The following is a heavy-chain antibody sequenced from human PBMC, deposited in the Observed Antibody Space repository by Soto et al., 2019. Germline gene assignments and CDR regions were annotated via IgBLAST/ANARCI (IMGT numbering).Heavy chain of an antibody. Sequence: GGSLRLSCAASGFTVSSNYMSWVRQAPGKGLEWVSVIYSGGSTYYADSVKGRFTISRHNSKNTLYLQMNSLRAEDTAVYYCARDRRGSANLPQHDAFDIWGQGTMVTVSS. J-gene: IGHJ3*02. CDR1: GFTVSSNY. CDR2: IYSGGST. CDR3: ARDRRGSANLPQHDAFDI. V-gene: IGHV3-53*04. D-gene: IGHD3-10*01.